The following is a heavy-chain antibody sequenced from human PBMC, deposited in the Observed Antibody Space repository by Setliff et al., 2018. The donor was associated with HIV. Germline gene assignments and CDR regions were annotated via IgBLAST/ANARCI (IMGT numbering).Heavy chain of an antibody. CDR2: VNWSDTDI. CDR1: GFTFDDYV. D-gene: IGHD3-22*01. CDR3: ARFANYYHTSGYGWFDP. Sequence: PGGSLRLSCAASGFTFDDYVMSWVRQAPGKGLEWVSGVNWSDTDIYYADSVRGRFTISRDNAKNSLYLQMNSLRAEDTAVYYCARFANYYHTSGYGWFDPWGQGTLVTVSS. J-gene: IGHJ5*02. V-gene: IGHV3-20*04.